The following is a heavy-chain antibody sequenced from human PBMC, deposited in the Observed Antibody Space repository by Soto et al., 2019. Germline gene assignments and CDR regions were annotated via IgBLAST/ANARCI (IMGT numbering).Heavy chain of an antibody. CDR3: AKGRQLGLVGYYGMDV. CDR1: GFTFSSYG. V-gene: IGHV3-30*18. D-gene: IGHD6-6*01. J-gene: IGHJ6*02. Sequence: QVQLVESGGGVVQPGRSLRLSCAASGFTFSSYGMHWVRQAPGKGLEWVAVISYDGSNKYYADSVKGRFTISRDNSKNTLCLQMNSLRAEDTAVYYCAKGRQLGLVGYYGMDVWGQGTTVTVSS. CDR2: ISYDGSNK.